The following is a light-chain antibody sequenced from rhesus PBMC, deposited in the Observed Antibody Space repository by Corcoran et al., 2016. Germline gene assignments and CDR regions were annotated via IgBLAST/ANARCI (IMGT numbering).Light chain of an antibody. CDR3: QQHNSHPWT. CDR1: QTISSY. CDR2: AAS. V-gene: IGKV1S5*01. J-gene: IGKJ1*01. Sequence: DIQMTQSPSSLSASVGDRVTITCRASQTISSYLAWYQQKPGKVPKLLIYAASSLESGVPSRFSGSGSGTDCTLTSSSLQPEDFATYYCQQHNSHPWTFGQGTKVEIK.